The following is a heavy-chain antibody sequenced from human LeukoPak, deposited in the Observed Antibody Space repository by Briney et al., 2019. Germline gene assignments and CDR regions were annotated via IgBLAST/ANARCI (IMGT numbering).Heavy chain of an antibody. J-gene: IGHJ5*01. V-gene: IGHV7-4-1*02. CDR1: GYTFSNYA. Sequence: ASVKVSCKASGYTFSNYAMNWVRQAPGQGIEWMGWINPNTGNPTYAQGFTGRFVFSLDTSVTTTYLQISGLKAEDTAVYYCARAYQRLGGLSFPDSWGQGTLVTVSS. D-gene: IGHD3-16*02. CDR3: ARAYQRLGGLSFPDS. CDR2: INPNTGNP.